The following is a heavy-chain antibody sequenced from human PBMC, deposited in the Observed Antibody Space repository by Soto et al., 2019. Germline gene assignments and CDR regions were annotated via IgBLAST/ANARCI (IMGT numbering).Heavy chain of an antibody. J-gene: IGHJ4*02. CDR2: IYSGGST. CDR3: ASLNGSGSYYLYFLEL. CDR1: GLTVSSNY. D-gene: IGHD3-10*01. Sequence: EGSLILSCAASGLTVSSNYMSWVLQAPGKGLEWVSVIYSGGSTYYADSVKGRFTISRDNSKNTLYLQMNSLRAEDTAVYYCASLNGSGSYYLYFLELWSQGTLDTVSS. V-gene: IGHV3-66*01.